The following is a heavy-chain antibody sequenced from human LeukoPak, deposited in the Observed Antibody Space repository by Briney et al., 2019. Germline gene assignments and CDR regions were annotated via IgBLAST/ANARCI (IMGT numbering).Heavy chain of an antibody. J-gene: IGHJ4*02. D-gene: IGHD1/OR15-1a*01. CDR1: GFTVSSNY. V-gene: IGHV3-66*01. CDR2: IYSGGST. CDR3: AKDRTTGNFDY. Sequence: GGSLRLSCAASGFTVSSNYMSWVRQAPVKGLEWVSVIYSGGSTYYADSVKGRFTISRDNSKNMLYLQMNSLRAEDTAVYYCAKDRTTGNFDYWGQGTLVTVSS.